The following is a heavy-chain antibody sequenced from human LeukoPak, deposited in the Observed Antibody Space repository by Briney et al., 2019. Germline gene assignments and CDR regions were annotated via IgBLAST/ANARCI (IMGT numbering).Heavy chain of an antibody. J-gene: IGHJ4*02. CDR1: GFTFSSYA. CDR2: ISDDGSNY. V-gene: IGHV3-30-3*01. D-gene: IGHD3-10*01. CDR3: ARGYASENYHNGPAY. Sequence: GGSLRLSCAASGFTFSSYAMHWIRQAPGKGLERVAVISDDGSNYSYADSVKGRFTISRDNSKSTLYVQMNSLRAEDTGVYYCARGYASENYHNGPAYWGQGTLVTVSS.